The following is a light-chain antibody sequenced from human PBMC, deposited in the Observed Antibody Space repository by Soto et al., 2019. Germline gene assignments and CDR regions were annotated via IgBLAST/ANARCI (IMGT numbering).Light chain of an antibody. V-gene: IGLV1-44*01. CDR2: TNS. J-gene: IGLJ1*01. Sequence: QSVLTQPPSASGTPGQRVTISCSGSSSNIGSNPVNWYQQLPGTAPKVLVYTNSPRPSGVPDRFSGSKSGTSASLAISGLQSEDEAVYYCAAWDDSLNGYVFGTGTKLTVL. CDR3: AAWDDSLNGYV. CDR1: SSNIGSNP.